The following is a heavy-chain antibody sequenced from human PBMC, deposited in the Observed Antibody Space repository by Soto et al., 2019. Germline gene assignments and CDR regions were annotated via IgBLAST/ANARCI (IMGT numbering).Heavy chain of an antibody. J-gene: IGHJ6*02. Sequence: QVQLVESGGGVVQPGRSLRLSCAASGFPFSRYAMHWVRQAPGKGLEWVAVISYDGSNKYHADSVKGRFTISRDNSKNTLFLQMDSLRGDDTAMYYCSKDLAYYGSGTYYASDVWGQGTTVTVSS. CDR1: GFPFSRYA. CDR3: SKDLAYYGSGTYYASDV. D-gene: IGHD3-10*01. V-gene: IGHV3-30*18. CDR2: ISYDGSNK.